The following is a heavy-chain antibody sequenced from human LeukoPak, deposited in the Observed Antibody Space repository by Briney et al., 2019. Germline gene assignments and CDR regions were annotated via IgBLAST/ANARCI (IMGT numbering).Heavy chain of an antibody. CDR2: IYPDDSDT. V-gene: IGHV5-51*01. Sequence: GESLKISRKHSEYSFPNYCIGWVRQMPGKGLEWMGIIYPDDSDTRYSPSFQGQVTISADKSISTAYLQWSSLKASDTAMYYCARPMVRGVNDYWGQGTLVTVSS. CDR1: EYSFPNYC. D-gene: IGHD3-10*01. J-gene: IGHJ4*02. CDR3: ARPMVRGVNDY.